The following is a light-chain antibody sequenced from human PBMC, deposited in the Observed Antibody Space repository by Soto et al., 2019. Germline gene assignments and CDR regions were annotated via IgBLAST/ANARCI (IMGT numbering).Light chain of an antibody. CDR3: QQYDSLPQT. CDR2: GAS. CDR1: QSVSLS. V-gene: IGKV3-20*01. J-gene: IGKJ5*01. Sequence: TQSPVTLCGHQGDRVSISCRASQSVSLSLAWYQQKPGQAPRLLIYGASSRATGIPARFSGSGSGTEFTLTISRLEPEDFAGYYCQQYDSLPQTFCQVTRLEI.